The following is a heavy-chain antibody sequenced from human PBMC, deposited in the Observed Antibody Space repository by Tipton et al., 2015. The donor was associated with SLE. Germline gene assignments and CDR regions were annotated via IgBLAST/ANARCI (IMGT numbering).Heavy chain of an antibody. J-gene: IGHJ5*02. CDR2: IHYNGNT. CDR1: GGSITSGSYY. V-gene: IGHV4-31*03. Sequence: TLSLTCTVPGGSITSGSYYWNWIRQHPGEGLEWIGYIHYNGNTYYNPSLKSRVTISVDTSKNQFSLELSSVTAADTAVYYCARGCWPMGGHWFDPWGQGTMVTVSS. CDR3: ARGCWPMGGHWFDP. D-gene: IGHD3-16*01.